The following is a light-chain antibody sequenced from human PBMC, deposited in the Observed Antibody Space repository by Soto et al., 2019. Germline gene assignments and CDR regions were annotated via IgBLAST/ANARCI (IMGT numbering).Light chain of an antibody. J-gene: IGKJ4*01. CDR3: QQYNNWPLT. CDR1: ESVFGY. V-gene: IGKV3-15*01. Sequence: EVVLTQSPATLSLSPWERATLSCRASESVFGYLAWYQHKPGQAPRLLIYDASNRATGIPARFSGSGSGTEFTLTISSLQSEDFAVYYCQQYNNWPLTFGGGTKVDIK. CDR2: DAS.